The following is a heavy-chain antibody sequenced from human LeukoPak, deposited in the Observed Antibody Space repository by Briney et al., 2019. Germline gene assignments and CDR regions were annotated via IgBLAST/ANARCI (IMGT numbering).Heavy chain of an antibody. Sequence: GGSLRLSCAASGFTFSSYAMSWVRQAPGKGLEWVSAISGSGGSTYYADSVKGRFTISRDNSKNTLYLQMNSLRAEDTAVYYCAKAPPYDSSGYYGTLYWGQGTLVTVSS. D-gene: IGHD3-22*01. CDR3: AKAPPYDSSGYYGTLY. J-gene: IGHJ4*02. CDR1: GFTFSSYA. V-gene: IGHV3-23*01. CDR2: ISGSGGST.